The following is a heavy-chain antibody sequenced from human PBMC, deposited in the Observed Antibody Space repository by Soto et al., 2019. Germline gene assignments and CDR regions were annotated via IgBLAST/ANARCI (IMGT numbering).Heavy chain of an antibody. D-gene: IGHD3-22*01. CDR1: GYTFTSYY. J-gene: IGHJ4*02. V-gene: IGHV1-46*01. CDR2: INPSGGST. Sequence: GASVKVSCKASGYTFTSYYMHWVRQAPGQGLEWMGIINPSGGSTSYAQKFQGRVTMTRDTSTSTVYMELSSLRSEDTAVYYCARDYYDSSGFPGYFDYWGQGTLVTVSS. CDR3: ARDYYDSSGFPGYFDY.